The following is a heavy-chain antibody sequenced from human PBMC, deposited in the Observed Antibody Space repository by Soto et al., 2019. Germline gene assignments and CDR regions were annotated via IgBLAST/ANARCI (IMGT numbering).Heavy chain of an antibody. CDR2: ISAYNGNT. CDR1: GYSFTTYG. Sequence: QVQLVQSGGEVKKPGASVKVSCKTSGYSFTTYGISWVRPAPGQGLEWMGWISAYNGNTNYAQKLQDRVTMTTDTSPSTAYMELRSLRSDDTAVYYCAREGPAPYYYCGMDVWGQGSTVTVSS. CDR3: AREGPAPYYYCGMDV. J-gene: IGHJ6*02. V-gene: IGHV1-18*01.